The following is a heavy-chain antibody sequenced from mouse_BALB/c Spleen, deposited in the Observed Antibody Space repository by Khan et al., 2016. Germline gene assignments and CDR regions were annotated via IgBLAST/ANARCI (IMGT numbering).Heavy chain of an antibody. J-gene: IGHJ1*01. D-gene: IGHD1-1*01. Sequence: EVELVESGGGLVKPGGSLKLSCAASGFTFRSYAMSWVRQSPEKRLEWVAAISGGGSYSYYPDTVTGRFTISRDNAKNTLYPEMSSLMSEETAVYYGTRGYSRGVFDDWGAGTTVTVSS. CDR1: GFTFRSYA. CDR3: TRGYSRGVFDD. CDR2: ISGGGSYS. V-gene: IGHV5-9-4*01.